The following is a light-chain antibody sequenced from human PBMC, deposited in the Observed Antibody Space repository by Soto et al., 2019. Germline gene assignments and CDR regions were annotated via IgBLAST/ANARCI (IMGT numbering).Light chain of an antibody. CDR3: QQYNNWPLT. CDR2: GAS. CDR1: QSLRSS. J-gene: IGKJ1*01. V-gene: IGKV3-15*01. Sequence: VMTQSPATLSVSPGERATLSCRASQSLRSSLAWYQQKPGQAPRLLIYGASTRATGIPARFSGSGSGTEFTLTISSLQSEDFAVYYCQQYNNWPLTFGQGTKVDIK.